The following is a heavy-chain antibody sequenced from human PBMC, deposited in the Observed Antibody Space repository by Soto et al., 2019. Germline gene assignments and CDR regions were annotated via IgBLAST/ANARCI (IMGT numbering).Heavy chain of an antibody. CDR2: MNPNGGNT. D-gene: IGHD4-17*01. CDR1: GYTFTSYD. V-gene: IGHV1-8*01. Sequence: QVQLVQSGAEVKKPGASVKVSCKASGYTFTSYDINWVRQATGQGLEYLGWMNPNGGNTAYVQKFQGRVTMTWAPSITPAYMELSSLRSEDTAVYFCARGIKYGAYSRWFDPWGQGTLVTVSS. CDR3: ARGIKYGAYSRWFDP. J-gene: IGHJ5*02.